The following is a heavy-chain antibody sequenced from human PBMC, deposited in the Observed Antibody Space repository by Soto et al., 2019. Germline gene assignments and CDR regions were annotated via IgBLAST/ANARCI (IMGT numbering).Heavy chain of an antibody. CDR3: AKDSDGFDY. J-gene: IGHJ4*02. Sequence: PGGSLRLSCAASGFTFSSCGMHWVRQAPGKGLEWVAVISYDGSNKYYADSVKGRFTISRDNSKNTLYLQMNSLRAEDTAVYYCAKDSDGFDYWGQGTLVTVSS. V-gene: IGHV3-30*18. CDR2: ISYDGSNK. CDR1: GFTFSSCG.